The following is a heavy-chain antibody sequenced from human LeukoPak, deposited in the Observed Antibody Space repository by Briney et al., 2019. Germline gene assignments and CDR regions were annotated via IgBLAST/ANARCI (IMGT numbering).Heavy chain of an antibody. CDR3: AKDRSSSWSLDY. J-gene: IGHJ4*02. CDR1: GFTFTTYA. CDR2: ISESGNT. Sequence: PGGSLRLSCAASGFTFTTYAMTWVRQAPGKGLEWVSAISESGNTYYADSVKGRFTISRDNSKNTLYLQMDSLRAEDTALYYCAKDRSSSWSLDYWGQGTLVTVSS. V-gene: IGHV3-23*01. D-gene: IGHD6-13*01.